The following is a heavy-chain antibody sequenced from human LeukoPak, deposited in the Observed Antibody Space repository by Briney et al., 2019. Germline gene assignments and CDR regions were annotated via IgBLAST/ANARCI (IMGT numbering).Heavy chain of an antibody. CDR2: VYYRGST. D-gene: IGHD2-21*01. J-gene: IGHJ4*02. CDR3: ARVVTTYCYFDS. Sequence: SETLSLTCTVSGGSISSFYWSWIRQPPGKALEWIGYVYYRGSTNYNPSLKSRVTMSVDTSNNQLSLRLSSVTAADTAVYYCARVVTTYCYFDSWGQGTLVTVSS. V-gene: IGHV4-59*01. CDR1: GGSISSFY.